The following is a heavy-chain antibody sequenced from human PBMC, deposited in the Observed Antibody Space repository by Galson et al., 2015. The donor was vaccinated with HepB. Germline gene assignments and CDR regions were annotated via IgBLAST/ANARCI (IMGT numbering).Heavy chain of an antibody. CDR1: GFTVSSNY. D-gene: IGHD5-18*01. CDR2: IYSGGKS. J-gene: IGHJ3*02. Sequence: SLRLSCAASGFTVSSNYMSWVRQAPGKGLEWVSVIYSGGKSNYADSVKGRFTISRHNSGNTLYLDMNSLRVEDTAVYYCARAGSGYNFGYDAFDIWGQGTMVTVSS. CDR3: ARAGSGYNFGYDAFDI. V-gene: IGHV3-53*04.